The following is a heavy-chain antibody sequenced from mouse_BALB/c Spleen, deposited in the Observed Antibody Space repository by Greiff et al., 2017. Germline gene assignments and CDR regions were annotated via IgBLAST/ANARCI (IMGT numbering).Heavy chain of an antibody. CDR2: IYPGDGDT. CDR3: AREEANFSDFAY. Sequence: QVQLKESGPELVKPGASVKISCKASGYAFSSSWMNWVKQRPGQGLEWIGRIYPGDGDTNYNGKFKGKATLTADKSSSTAYMQLSSLTSVDSAVYFCAREEANFSDFAYWGQGTLVTVSA. V-gene: IGHV1-82*01. CDR1: GYAFSSSW. J-gene: IGHJ3*01.